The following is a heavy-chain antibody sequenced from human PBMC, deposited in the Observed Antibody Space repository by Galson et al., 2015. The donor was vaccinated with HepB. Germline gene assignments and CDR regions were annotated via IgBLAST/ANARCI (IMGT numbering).Heavy chain of an antibody. Sequence: SVKVSCKASGYIFNSYAIHWVRQAPGQRFEWMGWINAGNGDTKYSQKFQGKVTITRDPSASTAYMELSSLTSEDTAVYYCARVRWPQAGGAFDIWGQGTLVTVSS. J-gene: IGHJ3*02. CDR1: GYIFNSYA. CDR3: ARVRWPQAGGAFDI. CDR2: INAGNGDT. D-gene: IGHD4-23*01. V-gene: IGHV1-3*01.